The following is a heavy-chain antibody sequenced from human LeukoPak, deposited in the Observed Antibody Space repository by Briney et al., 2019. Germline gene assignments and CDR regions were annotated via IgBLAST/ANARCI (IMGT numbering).Heavy chain of an antibody. CDR1: AGSISSSY. CDR2: IYDSGSS. D-gene: IGHD6-25*01. J-gene: IGHJ4*02. V-gene: IGHV4-59*01. CDR3: ARKPSGSSRYDY. Sequence: SATLSLTSTAPAGSISSSYRSWIPQPPGEGLVRHGLIYDSGSSYYNPSLKSRVTISLDTSKNQFSLKMSSVTAADTAVYYCARKPSGSSRYDYWGQGTLVTVPS.